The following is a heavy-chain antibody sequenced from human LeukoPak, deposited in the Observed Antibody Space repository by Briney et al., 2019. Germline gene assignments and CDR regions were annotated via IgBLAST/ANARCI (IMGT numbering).Heavy chain of an antibody. CDR2: ISSSSSTI. D-gene: IGHD3-3*01. Sequence: GGSLRLSCAASGFTFSSYSMNWVRQAPGKGLEWVSYISSSSSTIYYADSVKGRFTISRDNAKNSLYLQMNSLRAEDTAVYYCAREGAYDFWRMVDAFDIWGQGTMVTVSS. V-gene: IGHV3-48*01. CDR3: AREGAYDFWRMVDAFDI. CDR1: GFTFSSYS. J-gene: IGHJ3*02.